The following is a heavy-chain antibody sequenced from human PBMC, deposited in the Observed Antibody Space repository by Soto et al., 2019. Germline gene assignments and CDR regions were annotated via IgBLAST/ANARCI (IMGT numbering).Heavy chain of an antibody. CDR2: ISSSSTYI. J-gene: IGHJ4*02. D-gene: IGHD1-26*01. V-gene: IGHV3-21*01. CDR3: ARSRGGWENPPECDY. CDR1: GFTFSTYS. Sequence: EVQLVESGGGLVKPGGSLRLSCAASGFTFSTYSMNWVRQAPGKGLEWVSSISSSSTYIYYADSLKGRFTISRDNAKNSLYLQMDSLRAEDTAVYYCARSRGGWENPPECDYWGQGTQVTVSS.